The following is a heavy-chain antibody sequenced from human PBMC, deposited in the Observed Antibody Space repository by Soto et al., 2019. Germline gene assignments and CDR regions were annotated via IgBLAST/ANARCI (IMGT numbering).Heavy chain of an antibody. D-gene: IGHD5-12*01. CDR3: ARKRGYSGYDELFDY. CDR2: ISSSSSYI. J-gene: IGHJ4*02. V-gene: IGHV3-21*01. CDR1: GFTFSSYS. Sequence: GESLKISCAASGFTFSSYSMNWVRQAPGKGLEWVSSISSSSSYIYYADSVKGRFTISRDNAKNSLYLQMNSLRAEDTAVYYCARKRGYSGYDELFDYWGQGTLVTVSS.